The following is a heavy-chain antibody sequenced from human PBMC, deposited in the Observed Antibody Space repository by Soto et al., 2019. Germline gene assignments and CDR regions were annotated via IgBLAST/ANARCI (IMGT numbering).Heavy chain of an antibody. CDR2: ISTSVGST. CDR1: GFTFSTYA. D-gene: IGHD3-10*01. CDR3: AKGGQSYDY. J-gene: IGHJ4*02. Sequence: EVQLLESGGGLAQPGGSLRLSCAASGFTFSTYAMSWVRQAPGKGLEWVSAISTSVGSTYYTDSVKGRFTISRDNSKNTLYLQMNSLRAEDTAVYYCAKGGQSYDYWGQGTLVTVSS. V-gene: IGHV3-23*01.